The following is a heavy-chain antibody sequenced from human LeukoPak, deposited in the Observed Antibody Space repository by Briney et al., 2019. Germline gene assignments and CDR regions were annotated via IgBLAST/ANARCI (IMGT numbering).Heavy chain of an antibody. D-gene: IGHD6-19*01. Sequence: SESLSLTCSVSGGSINTNNYYWGWIRQPPGKGLEWIGTIYYSGSTFYNPSLQSRVTLSVDTSKNLFSLKLTSVTAADTAVYFCAREGTAGWAFWGQGTQVTVSS. CDR2: IYYSGST. J-gene: IGHJ4*02. V-gene: IGHV4-39*07. CDR3: AREGTAGWAF. CDR1: GGSINTNNYY.